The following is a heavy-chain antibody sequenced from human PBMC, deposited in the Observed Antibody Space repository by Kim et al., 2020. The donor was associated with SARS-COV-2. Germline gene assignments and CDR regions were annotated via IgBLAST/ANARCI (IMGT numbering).Heavy chain of an antibody. V-gene: IGHV4-4*02. CDR1: GGSISSSNW. Sequence: SETLSLTCAVSGGSISSSNWWSWVRQPPGKGLEWIGEIYHSGSTNYNPSLKSRVTISVDKSKNQFSLKLSSVTAADTAVYYCARGGVGATRYYYGMDVWGQGTTVTVSS. D-gene: IGHD1-26*01. CDR3: ARGGVGATRYYYGMDV. CDR2: IYHSGST. J-gene: IGHJ6*02.